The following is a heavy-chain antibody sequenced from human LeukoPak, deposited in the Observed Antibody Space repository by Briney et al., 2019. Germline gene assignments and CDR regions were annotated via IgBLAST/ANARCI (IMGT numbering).Heavy chain of an antibody. CDR1: GFTFSSYA. CDR2: ISGSGGST. J-gene: IGHJ4*02. Sequence: GGSLRLSCAASGFTFSSYAMSWVRQAPGKGLEWVSAISGSGGSTYYADSVKGRFTISRDNSENTLYLQMNSLRAEDTAVYYCARGGGYGSGSHYYFDYWGQGTLVTVSS. CDR3: ARGGGYGSGSHYYFDY. D-gene: IGHD3-10*01. V-gene: IGHV3-23*01.